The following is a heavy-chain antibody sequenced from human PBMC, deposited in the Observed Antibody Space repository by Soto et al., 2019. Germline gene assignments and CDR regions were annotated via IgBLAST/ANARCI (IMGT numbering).Heavy chain of an antibody. CDR3: AREHIAAAGNWFDP. J-gene: IGHJ5*02. CDR2: IYYSGST. CDR1: GGSISSGDYY. D-gene: IGHD6-13*01. Sequence: SLTCTVSGGSISSGDYYWSWIRQPPGKGLEWIGYIYYSGSTYYNPSLKSRVTISVDTSKNQFSLKLSSVTAADTAVYYCAREHIAAAGNWFDPWGQGTLVTVSS. V-gene: IGHV4-30-4*01.